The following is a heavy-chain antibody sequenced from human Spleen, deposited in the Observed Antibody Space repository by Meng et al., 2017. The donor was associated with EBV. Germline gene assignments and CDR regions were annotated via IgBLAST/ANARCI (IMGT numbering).Heavy chain of an antibody. CDR3: TLLVGATSLDY. J-gene: IGHJ4*02. CDR2: IYWDDDK. Sequence: QITLKQSGPTIVKPTQTLRLTCNFSGFSRSTSGVGVGWIRQPPGKALEWLALIYWDDDKRYSPSLKSRLTITKDTSKNQVVLTMTNMDPVDTATYYCTLLVGATSLDYWGQGTLVTVSS. D-gene: IGHD1-26*01. CDR1: GFSRSTSGVG. V-gene: IGHV2-5*02.